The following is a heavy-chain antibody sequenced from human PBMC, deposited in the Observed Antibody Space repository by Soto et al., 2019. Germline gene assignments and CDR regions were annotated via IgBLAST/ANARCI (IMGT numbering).Heavy chain of an antibody. CDR2: ISAGGDMT. CDR3: ARGDRGGSGSPASYYYAGWDV. J-gene: IGHJ6*02. CDR1: GFTLSSYA. Sequence: DVQLLESGGHWVQPGGSLRLSCSASGFTLSSYAMSWVRQAPGKGLEWVSSISAGGDMTYNSDSVRGRFTISRDNSNNALFLQMHNLRIEDTALYYCARGDRGGSGSPASYYYAGWDVWGQGPKVIVS. D-gene: IGHD3-10*01. V-gene: IGHV3-23*01.